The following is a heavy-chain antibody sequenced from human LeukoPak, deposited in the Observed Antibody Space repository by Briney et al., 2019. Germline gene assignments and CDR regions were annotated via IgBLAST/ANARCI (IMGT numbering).Heavy chain of an antibody. CDR2: IKSKTDGGTT. Sequence: GGSLRLSCAASGFTFSNAWMSWVRQAPGKGLEWVGRIKSKTDGGTTDYAAPVKGRFTISRDDSKNTLYLQMNSLKTEDTAVYYCTTESQSRELVLYYFDYWGQGTLVTVSP. V-gene: IGHV3-15*01. CDR3: TTESQSRELVLYYFDY. D-gene: IGHD1-26*01. CDR1: GFTFSNAW. J-gene: IGHJ4*02.